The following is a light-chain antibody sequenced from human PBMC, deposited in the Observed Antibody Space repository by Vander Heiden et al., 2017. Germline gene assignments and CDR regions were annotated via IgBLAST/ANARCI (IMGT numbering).Light chain of an antibody. V-gene: IGLV3-21*02. Sequence: SYVLTQPPSVSVAPGQTARITCGGNNIGSRSVHWYQQKSGQAPVLVVYDDSDRPSGIPERFSGSNSGNTATLTISGVEAGDEADYYCQVWDSSGDHVIFGGGIKLTVL. CDR3: QVWDSSGDHVI. CDR2: DDS. J-gene: IGLJ2*01. CDR1: NIGSRS.